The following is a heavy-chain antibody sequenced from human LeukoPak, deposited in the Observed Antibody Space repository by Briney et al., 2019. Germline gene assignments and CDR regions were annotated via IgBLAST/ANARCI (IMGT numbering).Heavy chain of an antibody. D-gene: IGHD3-10*01. V-gene: IGHV1-46*01. CDR1: GYGFTTYY. CDR3: ARGPSSGAYFDY. J-gene: IGHJ4*01. CDR2: INPSGDGT. Sequence: GASVKVSCKASGYGFTTYYMHWVRQAPGQGLEWMEIINPSGDGTSYAQKFQGRVTMTRDTSTTTVYMALGSLRSEDTAVYYCARGPSSGAYFDYWGQGTLVTVSS.